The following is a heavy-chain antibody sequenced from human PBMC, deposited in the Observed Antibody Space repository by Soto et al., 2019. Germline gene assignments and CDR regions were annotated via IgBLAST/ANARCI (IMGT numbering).Heavy chain of an antibody. CDR2: IYWNDDK. J-gene: IGHJ6*02. D-gene: IGHD2-21*02. Sequence: SGPTLVNPTHTLTLTCTFSGFSPSTSGVGVGWIRQPPGKALEWLALIYWNDDKRYSPSLKSRLTITKDTSKNQVVLTMTNMDPVDTATYYCARYSKTYCGGDCYSGYYGMDVWGQGTTVTVSS. CDR3: ARYSKTYCGGDCYSGYYGMDV. CDR1: GFSPSTSGVG. V-gene: IGHV2-5*01.